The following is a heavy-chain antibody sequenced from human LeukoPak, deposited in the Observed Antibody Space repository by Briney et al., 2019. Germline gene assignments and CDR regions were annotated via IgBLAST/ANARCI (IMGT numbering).Heavy chain of an antibody. Sequence: EASVKVSCKASGYTFIAYHMHWVRQAPGRGPEWMGRIHPSSGATNYAQRFQGRVTLTRDTSISTAYMELSRLTSDDTAVYYCARDLPFEDWGQGTLVTVSS. CDR1: GYTFIAYH. V-gene: IGHV1-2*06. J-gene: IGHJ4*02. CDR2: IHPSSGAT. CDR3: ARDLPFED. D-gene: IGHD2/OR15-2a*01.